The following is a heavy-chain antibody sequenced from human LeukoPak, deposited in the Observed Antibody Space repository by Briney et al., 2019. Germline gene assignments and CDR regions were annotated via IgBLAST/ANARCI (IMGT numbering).Heavy chain of an antibody. CDR1: GYIFTNYW. J-gene: IGHJ4*02. V-gene: IGHV5-10-1*01. CDR2: INPSNSYS. CDR3: ARGGCLDDY. Sequence: GEFLKISFYGSGYIFTNYWISLVRPMPRKGLERMGRINPSNSYSQYNPSFQGHVTFSVDKSIATVYLQWTTVRASDTAIYYCARGGCLDDYWGQGTLVTVSS. D-gene: IGHD6-19*01.